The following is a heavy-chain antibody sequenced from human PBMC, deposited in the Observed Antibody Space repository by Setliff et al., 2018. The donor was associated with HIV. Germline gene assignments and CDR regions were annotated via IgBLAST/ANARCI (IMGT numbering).Heavy chain of an antibody. CDR2: ITDDGTA. Sequence: SETLSLTCAVSGGSISSDNWWSWVRQPPGKGLEWIGEITDDGTATYTSSLKSRVTISLDTSKKQLSLKVTSVTAADTAIYYCARGRSCESDWCWLYYNYYYGMDVWAQGTAVTVS. CDR1: GGSISSDNW. CDR3: ARGRSCESDWCWLYYNYYYGMDV. V-gene: IGHV4-4*02. D-gene: IGHD2-8*01. J-gene: IGHJ6*02.